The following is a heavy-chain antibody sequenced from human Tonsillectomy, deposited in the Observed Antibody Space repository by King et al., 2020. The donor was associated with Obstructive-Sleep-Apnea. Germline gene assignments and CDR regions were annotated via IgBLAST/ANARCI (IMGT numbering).Heavy chain of an antibody. D-gene: IGHD6-19*01. CDR2: IWYDGSNK. J-gene: IGHJ4*02. CDR1: GFTFSSYG. V-gene: IGHV3-33*01. Sequence: VQLVQSGGGVVQPGRSLRLSCAASGFTFSSYGMHWVRQAPGKGLEWVAVIWYDGSNKYYADSVKGRFTISRDNSKNTLYLQMNSLRAEDTAVYDCARDRPYSSGWYRFDYWGQGTLVTVSS. CDR3: ARDRPYSSGWYRFDY.